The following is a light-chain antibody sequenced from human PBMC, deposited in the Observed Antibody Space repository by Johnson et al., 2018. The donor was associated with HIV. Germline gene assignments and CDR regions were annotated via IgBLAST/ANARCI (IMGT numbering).Light chain of an antibody. J-gene: IGLJ1*01. CDR2: ENN. CDR3: GTWDSSLSAEV. V-gene: IGLV1-51*02. CDR1: SSNIGNNY. Sequence: QSVLTQPPSVSAAPGQKVTISCSGSSSNIGNNYVSWYQHLPGTAPKLLIYENNKRRSGIPDRFSGSKSGTSATLGITGLQTGDEADYYCGTWDSSLSAEVFGTGTKVTVL.